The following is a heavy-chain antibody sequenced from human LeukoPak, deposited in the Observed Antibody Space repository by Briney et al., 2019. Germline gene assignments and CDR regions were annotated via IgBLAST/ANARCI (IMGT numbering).Heavy chain of an antibody. Sequence: SETLSLTCTVSGGSISSYYWSWIRQPPGKGLEWIGYIYYSGSTNYNPSLKSRVTISVDTSKNQFSLKLSSVTAADTAVHYCARLNDYGDSYYYYYMDVWGKGTTVTVSS. V-gene: IGHV4-59*01. J-gene: IGHJ6*03. CDR3: ARLNDYGDSYYYYYMDV. CDR2: IYYSGST. CDR1: GGSISSYY. D-gene: IGHD4-17*01.